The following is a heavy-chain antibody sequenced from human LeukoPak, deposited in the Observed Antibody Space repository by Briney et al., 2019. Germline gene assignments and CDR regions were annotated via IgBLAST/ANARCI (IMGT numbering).Heavy chain of an antibody. Sequence: GASVKVSCKASGGTFSSYAISWVRQAPGQGLEWMGRIIPILGIANYAQKFQGRVTITADKSTSTAYMELSSLRSEDTAVYYCARGVAPASIWAFDIWGQGTMVTVSS. V-gene: IGHV1-69*04. CDR3: ARGVAPASIWAFDI. CDR2: IIPILGIA. CDR1: GGTFSSYA. J-gene: IGHJ3*02. D-gene: IGHD2-15*01.